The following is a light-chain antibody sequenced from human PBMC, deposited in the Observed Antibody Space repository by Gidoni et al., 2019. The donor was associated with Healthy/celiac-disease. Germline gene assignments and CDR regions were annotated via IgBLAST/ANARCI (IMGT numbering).Light chain of an antibody. CDR2: DAS. CDR1: QSVSSY. J-gene: IGKJ1*01. Sequence: EIVLTQSPATLSLSPGERATLSCSASQSVSSYLAWYQQKPGQAPRLLIYDASNRATGIPARFSGSGSWTDFTLTISSLEPEDFAVYYCQQRSNQWTFGQGTKVEIK. V-gene: IGKV3-11*01. CDR3: QQRSNQWT.